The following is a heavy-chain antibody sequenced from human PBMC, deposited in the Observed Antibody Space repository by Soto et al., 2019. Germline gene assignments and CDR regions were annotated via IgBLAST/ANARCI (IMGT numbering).Heavy chain of an antibody. D-gene: IGHD2-15*01. V-gene: IGHV4-39*01. CDR2: IYYSGST. J-gene: IGHJ5*02. CDR3: ARHDPDCSGGSCYSSWFDP. Sequence: QLQLQESGPGLVKPSETLSLTCTVSGGSISSSSYYWGWIRQPPGKGLEWIGSIYYSGSTYYNPSLQSRVTISVDTSKNQFSLKLSSVTAADTAVYYCARHDPDCSGGSCYSSWFDPWGQGTLVTVSS. CDR1: GGSISSSSYY.